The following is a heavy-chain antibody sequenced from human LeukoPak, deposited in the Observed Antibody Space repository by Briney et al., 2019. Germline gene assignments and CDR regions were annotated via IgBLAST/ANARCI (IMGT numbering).Heavy chain of an antibody. Sequence: GGSLRLSCAASGFTFSRYWMTWVRQAPGKGLVWVSRISPDGKDTSHADSVKGRFTISRDNAKNTLYLHMNSLRAEDTAVYYCATYNWEYEADYWGQGTLVTVSS. V-gene: IGHV3-74*01. D-gene: IGHD1-20*01. CDR3: ATYNWEYEADY. CDR1: GFTFSRYW. CDR2: ISPDGKDT. J-gene: IGHJ4*02.